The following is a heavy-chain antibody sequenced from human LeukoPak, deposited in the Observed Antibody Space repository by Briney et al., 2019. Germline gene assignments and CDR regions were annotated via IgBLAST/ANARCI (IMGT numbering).Heavy chain of an antibody. V-gene: IGHV3-23*01. D-gene: IGHD6-19*01. Sequence: GGSLRLSCAASGFTFSSYSMNWVRQAPGKGLEWVSAISGSGGSTYYADSVKGRFTISRDNSKNTLYLQMNSLRAEDTAVYYCAKDVLSSGWYGDAFDIWGQGTMVTVSS. CDR1: GFTFSSYS. CDR3: AKDVLSSGWYGDAFDI. CDR2: ISGSGGST. J-gene: IGHJ3*02.